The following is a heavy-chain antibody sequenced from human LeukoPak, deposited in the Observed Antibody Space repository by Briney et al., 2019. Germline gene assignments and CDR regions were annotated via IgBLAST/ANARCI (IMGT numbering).Heavy chain of an antibody. V-gene: IGHV3-23*01. J-gene: IGHJ4*02. CDR2: ISGSGGST. Sequence: GGPLTLPCTVSGFTFSRYAMLCPRHAPGKGLEGVSAISGSGGSTYSADSVKGRITICRDNSNNTLYLQMNSLRAEDTAVYYCAKFYGTTGKFDYWGQGTLVTVSS. CDR1: GFTFSRYA. D-gene: IGHD4-17*01. CDR3: AKFYGTTGKFDY.